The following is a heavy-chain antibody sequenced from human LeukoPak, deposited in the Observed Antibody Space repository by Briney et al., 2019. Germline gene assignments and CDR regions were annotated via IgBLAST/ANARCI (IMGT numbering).Heavy chain of an antibody. CDR3: AKDLIAVAGPTGDY. CDR2: IRYDGSNK. D-gene: IGHD6-19*01. CDR1: GFTFSSYG. V-gene: IGHV3-30*02. Sequence: VGSLRLSCAASGFTFSSYGMHWVRQAPGKGLEWVAFIRYDGSNKYYADSVEGRFTISRDNSKNTLYLQMNSLRAEDTAVYYCAKDLIAVAGPTGDYWGQGTLVTVSS. J-gene: IGHJ4*02.